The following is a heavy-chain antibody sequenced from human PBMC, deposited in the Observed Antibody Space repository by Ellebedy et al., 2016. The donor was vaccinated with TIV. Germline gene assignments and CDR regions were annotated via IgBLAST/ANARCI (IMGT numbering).Heavy chain of an antibody. CDR3: ARGRGSGSYKQDDYYGMDV. Sequence: AASVKVSCKASGGTFSSYAISWVRQAPGQGLEWMGRIIPILGIANYAQKFQGRVTITADKSTSTAYMELSSLRSEDTAVYYCARGRGSGSYKQDDYYGMDVWGQGTTVTVSS. CDR1: GGTFSSYA. V-gene: IGHV1-69*04. J-gene: IGHJ6*02. CDR2: IIPILGIA. D-gene: IGHD3-10*01.